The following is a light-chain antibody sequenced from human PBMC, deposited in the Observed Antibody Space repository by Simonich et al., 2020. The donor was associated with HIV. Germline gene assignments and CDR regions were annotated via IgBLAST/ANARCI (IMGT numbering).Light chain of an antibody. V-gene: IGLV2-14*03. CDR3: SSYTNISTLV. J-gene: IGLJ3*02. Sequence: QSALTQPPSASGSPGQSVTISCTGTSSDFGTYNYVSWYQHPPGKAPKLIIFNVTGRPSGASIRFAGSKSGNTASLTISGLQAEDEADYYCSSYTNISTLVFGGGTKLTVL. CDR1: SSDFGTYNY. CDR2: NVT.